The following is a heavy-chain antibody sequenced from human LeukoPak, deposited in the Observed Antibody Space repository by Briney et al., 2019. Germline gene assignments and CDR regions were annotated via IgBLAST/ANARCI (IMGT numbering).Heavy chain of an antibody. J-gene: IGHJ5*02. V-gene: IGHV4-4*07. CDR2: IYTSGSI. D-gene: IGHD3-10*01. CDR1: GRSLRSYY. CDR3: ARDSGTTGEVKFDP. Sequence: SETLSLTCTVSGRSLRSYYGSWIRQHAGKGLEWIGRIYTSGSITYNPSLKSRVSMSVDTSKNQFSLKLSSVTAADTAVYYCARDSGTTGEVKFDPWGQGTLVTVSS.